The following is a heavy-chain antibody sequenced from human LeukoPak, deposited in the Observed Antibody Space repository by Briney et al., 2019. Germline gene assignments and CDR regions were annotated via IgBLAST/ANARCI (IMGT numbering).Heavy chain of an antibody. CDR2: ISGSGGRT. V-gene: IGHV3-23*01. CDR1: RVTFSSYA. J-gene: IGHJ4*02. CDR3: SKGRGGVSYYAFDY. Sequence: GGSLRPSSAVSRVTFSSYAMRWVRQAPGKGVWRVSAISGSGGRTDYADSVKVRFTISRDNSKNTLYLQMNGLRADDTAVYYCSKGRGGVSYYAFDYWGQGTLVTVSS. D-gene: IGHD2-8*02.